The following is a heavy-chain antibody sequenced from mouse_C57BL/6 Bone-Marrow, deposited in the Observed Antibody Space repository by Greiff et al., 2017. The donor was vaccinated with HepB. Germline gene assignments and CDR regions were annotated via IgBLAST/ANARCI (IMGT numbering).Heavy chain of an antibody. Sequence: VQLQQSGAELVRPGTSLKFSCKASGYTFTSYWMHWVKQRPGQGLEWIGAMDPSDSYTNYNQKFKGKATLTVDPSASTAYLQLSSLTSEDSAVYDCAGAFYYDYDVGSAYWGQGTLVTVSA. CDR3: AGAFYYDYDVGSAY. J-gene: IGHJ3*01. CDR2: MDPSDSYT. V-gene: IGHV1-59*01. D-gene: IGHD2-4*01. CDR1: GYTFTSYW.